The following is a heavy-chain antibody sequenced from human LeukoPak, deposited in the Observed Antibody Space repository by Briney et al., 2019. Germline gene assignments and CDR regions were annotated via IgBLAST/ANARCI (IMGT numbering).Heavy chain of an antibody. Sequence: PGGSLRLSCAASGFTFDDYAMHWVRQAPGKGLEWVSGISWNSGSIGYADSVKGRFTISRDNAKNSLYLQMNSLRAEDTALYYCAKDRRRDGYKTLDAFDIWGQGTMVTVSS. CDR2: ISWNSGSI. CDR3: AKDRRRDGYKTLDAFDI. V-gene: IGHV3-9*01. J-gene: IGHJ3*02. D-gene: IGHD5-24*01. CDR1: GFTFDDYA.